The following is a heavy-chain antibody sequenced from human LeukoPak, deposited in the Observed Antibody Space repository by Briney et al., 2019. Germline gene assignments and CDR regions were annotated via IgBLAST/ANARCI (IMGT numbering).Heavy chain of an antibody. J-gene: IGHJ6*02. D-gene: IGHD3-10*01. CDR2: INAGNGNT. CDR1: GYTFTSYV. V-gene: IGHV1-3*01. CDR3: ASGMVAEYYYYGMDV. Sequence: ASVKVSCKASGYTFTSYVMHWVRQAPGQRLEWMGWINAGNGNTKYSQKFQGRVTITRDTSASTAYMELSSLRSEDTAVYYCASGMVAEYYYYGMDVWGQGTTVTVSS.